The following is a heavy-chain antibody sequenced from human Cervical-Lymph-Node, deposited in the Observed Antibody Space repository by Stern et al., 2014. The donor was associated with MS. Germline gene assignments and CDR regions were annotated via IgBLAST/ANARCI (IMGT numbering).Heavy chain of an antibody. CDR2: ISAYNADT. J-gene: IGHJ4*02. D-gene: IGHD3-22*01. Sequence: VQLVESGGEVKKPGASVKVSCRASGYIFSNYGISWVRQAPGQGLEWMGWISAYNADTNYPQKLQGRVTMTTDTSTNTAYMELRSLRSDDTAVYYCARDDSDYYDNSGLFDYWGQGTLVTVSS. CDR3: ARDDSDYYDNSGLFDY. V-gene: IGHV1-18*01. CDR1: GYIFSNYG.